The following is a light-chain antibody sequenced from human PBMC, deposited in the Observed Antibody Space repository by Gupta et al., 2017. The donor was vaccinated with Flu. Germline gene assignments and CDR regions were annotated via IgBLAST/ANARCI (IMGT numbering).Light chain of an antibody. CDR1: SGHSINA. CDR3: QTWDTGVRV. J-gene: IGLJ2*01. Sequence: QVVLTQSPSASASLGASVRLTCTLSSGHSINAIAWHQQQPEKGPLYLMKLNSDGSHNKGDGIPDRFSGPSSGAERYLTISSLQAEDEDHYYCQTWDTGVRVFGGGTKLTVL. CDR2: LNSDGSH. V-gene: IGLV4-69*01.